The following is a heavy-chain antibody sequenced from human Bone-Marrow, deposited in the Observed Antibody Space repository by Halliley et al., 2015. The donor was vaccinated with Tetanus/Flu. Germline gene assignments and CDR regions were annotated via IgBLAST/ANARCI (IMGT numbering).Heavy chain of an antibody. CDR1: GFPFSDYP. D-gene: IGHD2-2*01. J-gene: IGHJ6*02. CDR3: AKERGPSTSMDDIVCAAMDA. CDR2: INWKGSRI. V-gene: IGHV3-9*01. Sequence: SLRLSCAASGFPFSDYPFHWVRQAPGKGLEWVSSINWKGSRILYADSLEGRFTISRDNAKNSLYLDMNSLRPEDTALYYCAKERGPSTSMDDIVCAAMDAWGQGTWVTFSS.